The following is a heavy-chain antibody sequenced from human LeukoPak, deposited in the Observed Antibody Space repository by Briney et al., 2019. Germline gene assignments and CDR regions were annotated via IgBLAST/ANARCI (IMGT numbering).Heavy chain of an antibody. D-gene: IGHD5-18*01. CDR2: ISGSGGST. Sequence: GGSLRLSCAASGFTFRSYGMSWVRQAPGKGREWVSAISGSGGSTYYADSVKGRFTISRDNAKNSLYLQMNSLRAEDTAVYYCCGSVLYSSYYFDYWGQGTLVTVSS. J-gene: IGHJ4*02. CDR3: CGSVLYSSYYFDY. V-gene: IGHV3-23*01. CDR1: GFTFRSYG.